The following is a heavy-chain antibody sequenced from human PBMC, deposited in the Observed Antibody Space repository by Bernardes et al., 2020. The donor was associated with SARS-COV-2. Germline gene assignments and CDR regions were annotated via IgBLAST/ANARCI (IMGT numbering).Heavy chain of an antibody. CDR2: IYYSGST. CDR1: GGSIRSYY. V-gene: IGHV4-59*01. D-gene: IGHD6-19*01. Sequence: SETLSLTCSVSGGSIRSYYWSWIRQPPGKGLEWIGYIYYSGSTSSNPSLKSRVTITVDTYENRFSLRLISVTAADTAVYYCSRSGSGWDFGNWGQGTLVTVSS. J-gene: IGHJ4*02. CDR3: SRSGSGWDFGN.